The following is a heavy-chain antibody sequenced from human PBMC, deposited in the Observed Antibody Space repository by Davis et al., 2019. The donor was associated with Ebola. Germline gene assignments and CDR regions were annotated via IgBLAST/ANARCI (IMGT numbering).Heavy chain of an antibody. CDR2: IYPGDSDT. V-gene: IGHV5-51*01. CDR3: AKHGPNYDSSYYFDY. J-gene: IGHJ4*02. Sequence: GGSLTLSCTGSGYCFTSYCIGWVRQMPGNGLEWMGIIYPGDSDTRYSPSFQGQVTIPADKSISTAYLQWSSLKASDTAMYYCAKHGPNYDSSYYFDYWGQGTLVTVSS. CDR1: GYCFTSYC. D-gene: IGHD3-22*01.